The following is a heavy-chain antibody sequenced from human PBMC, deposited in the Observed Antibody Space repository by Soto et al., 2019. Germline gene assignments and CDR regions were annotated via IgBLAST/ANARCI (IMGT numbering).Heavy chain of an antibody. Sequence: ASVKVSCKASGYSVTSYDSNWVRQATGQGLEWMGWMDPKTGNTEYGQKSQGRVTMTRNNSISTAYMELSSLTSEDTAVYYCARGRGWLAYRGQGTLVTVSS. J-gene: IGHJ4*02. CDR3: ARGRGWLAY. CDR2: MDPKTGNT. V-gene: IGHV1-8*01. D-gene: IGHD6-19*01. CDR1: GYSVTSYD.